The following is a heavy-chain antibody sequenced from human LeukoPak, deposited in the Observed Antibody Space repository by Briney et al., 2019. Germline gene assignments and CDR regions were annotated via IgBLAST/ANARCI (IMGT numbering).Heavy chain of an antibody. CDR1: GFTFGSSG. CDR3: ARDPGAGGGNYLEN. J-gene: IGHJ4*02. D-gene: IGHD4-23*01. V-gene: IGHV3-33*01. Sequence: PGSSLRLSCAASGFTFGSSGMHWVRQAPGKGPEWVAVIWYDGSNKYYAHSVKGRFTISRDNSKNTLYLQMNTLRAEDTALYYCARDPGAGGGNYLENWGQGTLVTVSS. CDR2: IWYDGSNK.